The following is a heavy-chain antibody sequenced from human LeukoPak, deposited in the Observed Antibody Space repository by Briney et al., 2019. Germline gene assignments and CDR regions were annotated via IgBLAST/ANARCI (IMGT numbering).Heavy chain of an antibody. Sequence: SETLSLTCTVSGGSISSRTYYWGWIRQPPGKGLEWIGSVYSIGTTYYSPSLKSRVTISVDTSKNQFSLKLSSVTAADTAVYYCATSGWYLLPGVYWGQGTLVTVSS. CDR2: VYSIGTT. CDR1: GGSISSRTYY. V-gene: IGHV4-39*01. D-gene: IGHD6-19*01. J-gene: IGHJ4*02. CDR3: ATSGWYLLPGVY.